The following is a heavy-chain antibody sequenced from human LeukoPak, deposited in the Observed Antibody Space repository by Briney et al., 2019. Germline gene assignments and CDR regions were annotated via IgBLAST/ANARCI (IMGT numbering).Heavy chain of an antibody. CDR3: ARDRHYDFYYIRGEYNWFDP. Sequence: GGSLRLSCAASGFTFSSYSMNWVRQAPGKGLEWVANIKQDGSEKYYVDSVKGRFTISRDNAKNSLYLQMNSLRAEDTAVYYCARDRHYDFYYIRGEYNWFDPWGQGTLVTVSS. V-gene: IGHV3-7*01. J-gene: IGHJ5*02. CDR2: IKQDGSEK. D-gene: IGHD3-3*01. CDR1: GFTFSSYS.